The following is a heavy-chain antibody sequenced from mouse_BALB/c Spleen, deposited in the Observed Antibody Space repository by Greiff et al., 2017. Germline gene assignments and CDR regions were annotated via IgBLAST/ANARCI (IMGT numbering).Heavy chain of an antibody. V-gene: IGHV2-5-1*01. CDR3: AKIGGGTTVDYAMDY. CDR1: GFSLTSYG. D-gene: IGHD1-1*01. J-gene: IGHJ4*01. CDR2: IWRGGST. Sequence: VQLQQSGPSLVQPSQSLSITCTVSGFSLTSYGVHWVRQSPGKGLEWLGVIWRGGSTDYNAAFMSRLSITKDNSKSQVFFKMNSLQADDTAIYYCAKIGGGTTVDYAMDYWGQGTSVTVSS.